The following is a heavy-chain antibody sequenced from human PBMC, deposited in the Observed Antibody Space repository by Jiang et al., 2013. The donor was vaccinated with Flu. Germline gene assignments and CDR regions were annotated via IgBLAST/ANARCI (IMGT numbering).Heavy chain of an antibody. Sequence: EVKTPGASVKVSCKASGYSFSAYSMHWVRQAPGQRLEWMGWINAGNDNTKYSQNFQGRVTIIRDTSASIVYMELSSLRSEDTAVYFCARGFGTSRPIDYWGQGTLVTVSS. J-gene: IGHJ4*02. D-gene: IGHD3-16*01. CDR3: ARGFGTSRPIDY. V-gene: IGHV1-3*01. CDR1: GYSFSAYS. CDR2: INAGNDNT.